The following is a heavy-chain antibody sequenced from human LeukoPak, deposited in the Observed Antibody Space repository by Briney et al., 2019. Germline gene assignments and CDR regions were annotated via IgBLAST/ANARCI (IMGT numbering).Heavy chain of an antibody. CDR1: GFTFSSYA. D-gene: IGHD6-13*01. CDR2: ISGSGGST. Sequence: GGSLRLSCAASGFTFSSYAMSWVRQAPGKGLEWVSAISGSGGSTYYADSVKGRFTISRDNSKSTLYLQMNSLRAEDTAVYYCAKGISSSWYRFDYWGQGTLVTVSS. CDR3: AKGISSSWYRFDY. V-gene: IGHV3-23*01. J-gene: IGHJ4*02.